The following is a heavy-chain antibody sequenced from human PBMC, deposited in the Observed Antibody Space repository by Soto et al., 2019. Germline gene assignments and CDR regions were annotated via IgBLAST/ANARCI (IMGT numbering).Heavy chain of an antibody. CDR2: IYSAVST. Sequence: GGSLRLSCVASGFTVSSNYMSWVRQAPGKGLEWVSMIYSAVSTYYADSVKGRFTISRDNSKNTLYLQMKSLRAEDTAVYYCAKEGVVTAYDAFDNWGQGTMVTVSS. CDR1: GFTVSSNY. V-gene: IGHV3-53*01. D-gene: IGHD2-21*02. CDR3: AKEGVVTAYDAFDN. J-gene: IGHJ3*02.